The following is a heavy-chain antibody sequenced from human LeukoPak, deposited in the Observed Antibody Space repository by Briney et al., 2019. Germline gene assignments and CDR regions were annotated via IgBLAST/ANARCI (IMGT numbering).Heavy chain of an antibody. CDR3: ARDTRDYYGSGRMARAYYYYYMDV. CDR1: GFTVSSNY. Sequence: PGGSLRLSCAASGFTVSSNYMSWVRQAPGKGLEWVSVIYSGGSTYYADSVKGRFTISRDNSKNTLYLQMNSLRAEDTAVYYCARDTRDYYGSGRMARAYYYYYMDVWGKGTTVTISS. V-gene: IGHV3-66*01. CDR2: IYSGGST. D-gene: IGHD3-10*01. J-gene: IGHJ6*03.